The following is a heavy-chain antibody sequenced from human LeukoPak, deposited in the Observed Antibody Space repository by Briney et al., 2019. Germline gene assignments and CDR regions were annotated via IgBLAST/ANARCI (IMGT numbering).Heavy chain of an antibody. Sequence: SETLSLTCAVYGGPFSGYYWSWIRQPPGKGLEWIGEINHSGSTNYNPSLKSRVTISVDTSKNQFSLKLSSVTAADTAVYYCARGTTVTTTSDFDYWGQGTLVTVSS. CDR1: GGPFSGYY. CDR3: ARGTTVTTTSDFDY. J-gene: IGHJ4*02. V-gene: IGHV4-34*01. D-gene: IGHD4-17*01. CDR2: INHSGST.